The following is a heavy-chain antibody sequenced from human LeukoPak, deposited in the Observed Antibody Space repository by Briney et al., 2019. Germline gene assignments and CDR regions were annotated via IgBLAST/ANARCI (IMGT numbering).Heavy chain of an antibody. CDR1: GLPLSSYA. V-gene: IGHV3-23*01. CDR3: AKGRNLGGVGPPPDY. J-gene: IGHJ4*02. CDR2: INRSGGSA. Sequence: GGSLRLSCAPSGLPLSSYAMRWVRHAPGKALEWVSTINRSGGSAYSADSVKGRFTISRDNSKNTLYLQMNSLRAEDTDVYYCAKGRNLGGVGPPPDYWGQGTLVTVSS. D-gene: IGHD3-10*01.